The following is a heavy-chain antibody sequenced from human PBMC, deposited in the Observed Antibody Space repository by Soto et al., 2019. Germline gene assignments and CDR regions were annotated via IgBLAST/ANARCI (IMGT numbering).Heavy chain of an antibody. CDR1: GFTFSSYG. V-gene: IGHV3-33*01. Sequence: QVQLVESGGGVVQPGRSLRLSCAASGFTFSSYGMHWVRQAPGKGLEWVALIWYDGNNKYYADSVKGRLTISRDNSKNTLYLQMNSLTAEDTAVYYCARSHRYSYGPCDYWGQGTRVTVSS. D-gene: IGHD5-18*01. CDR2: IWYDGNNK. J-gene: IGHJ4*02. CDR3: ARSHRYSYGPCDY.